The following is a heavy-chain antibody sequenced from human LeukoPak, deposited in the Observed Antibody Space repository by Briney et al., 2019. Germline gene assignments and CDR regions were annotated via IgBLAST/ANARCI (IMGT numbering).Heavy chain of an antibody. J-gene: IGHJ6*03. V-gene: IGHV1-18*01. CDR2: ISAYNGNT. Sequence: ASVKVSCKASGYTFTSYGISWVRQAPGQGLEWMGWISAYNGNTNYAQKLQGRVTMTTDTSTSTAYMELRSLRSGDTAVYYCASYLDIVATSDYYYYMDVWGKGTTVTVSS. CDR3: ASYLDIVATSDYYYYMDV. D-gene: IGHD5-12*01. CDR1: GYTFTSYG.